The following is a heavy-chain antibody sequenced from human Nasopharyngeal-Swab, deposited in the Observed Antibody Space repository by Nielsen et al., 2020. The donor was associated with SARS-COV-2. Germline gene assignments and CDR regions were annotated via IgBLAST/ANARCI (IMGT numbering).Heavy chain of an antibody. D-gene: IGHD5-18*01. CDR1: GFTFTSHG. J-gene: IGHJ4*02. V-gene: IGHV3-30*02. CDR3: AKDRQLWSNDFDY. CDR2: IRSDGSNK. Sequence: GGSLRLSCAASGFTFTSHGMYWVRQAPGEGLDWVAFIRSDGSNKNYADSVKGRFTISRDNSKNTLYLQMNSLRAEDTAMYYCAKDRQLWSNDFDYWGQGTLVTVSS.